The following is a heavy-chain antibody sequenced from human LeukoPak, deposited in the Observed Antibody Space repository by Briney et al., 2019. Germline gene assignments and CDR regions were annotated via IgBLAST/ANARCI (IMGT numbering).Heavy chain of an antibody. CDR1: GFTFSSYE. CDR3: AKERYDSGTYSYFDY. Sequence: PGGSLRLSCAASGFTFSSYEMNWVRQAPGKGLEWVSYISSSGSTIYYADSVKGRFTISRDNAKNSLYLQMNSLRAEDTAVYYCAKERYDSGTYSYFDYWGQGTLVTVSS. CDR2: ISSSGSTI. J-gene: IGHJ4*02. D-gene: IGHD3-10*01. V-gene: IGHV3-48*03.